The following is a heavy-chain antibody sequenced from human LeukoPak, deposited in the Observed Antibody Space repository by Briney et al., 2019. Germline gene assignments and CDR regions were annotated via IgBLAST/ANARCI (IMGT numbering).Heavy chain of an antibody. D-gene: IGHD3-22*01. J-gene: IGHJ1*01. CDR1: GYTFTSYY. Sequence: ASVKVSCKASGYTFTSYYMHWVRQAPGQGLEWMAIINPSGGSTSYAQKFQGRVTMTRDTSTSTVYMELSSLRSEDTAVYYCARDGLHHYYDSSGYFQHWGQGTLVTVSS. CDR2: INPSGGST. V-gene: IGHV1-46*01. CDR3: ARDGLHHYYDSSGYFQH.